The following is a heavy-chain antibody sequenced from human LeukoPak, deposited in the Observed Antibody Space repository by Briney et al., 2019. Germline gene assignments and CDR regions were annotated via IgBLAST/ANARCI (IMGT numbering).Heavy chain of an antibody. D-gene: IGHD3-9*01. CDR3: ARGTEMTSFTGYYSFDY. V-gene: IGHV4-4*07. J-gene: IGHJ4*02. CDR2: IYTGTT. CDR1: GGSISTFF. Sequence: SETLSLTCTVSGGSISTFFWTWIRQSAGKGLEWIGRIYTGTTYYNPSLESRATISVDTSNNRFSLKLTSLTAADTAVYYCARGTEMTSFTGYYSFDYWGRGSLVTASS.